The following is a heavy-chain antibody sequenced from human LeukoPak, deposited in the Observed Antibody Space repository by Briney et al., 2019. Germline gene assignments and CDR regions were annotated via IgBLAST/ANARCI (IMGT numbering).Heavy chain of an antibody. Sequence: AETLSLTCTVSGGSISNYYWSWIRQPPGKGLEWIGYIYYSGSTNYNASLENRGIISVDTSANNFSLKLSSLTAADTAVYYCVRHKPRDTAMGPVMDVWGQRTTVTVSS. CDR1: GGSISNYY. V-gene: IGHV4-59*08. D-gene: IGHD5-18*01. J-gene: IGHJ6*02. CDR2: IYYSGST. CDR3: VRHKPRDTAMGPVMDV.